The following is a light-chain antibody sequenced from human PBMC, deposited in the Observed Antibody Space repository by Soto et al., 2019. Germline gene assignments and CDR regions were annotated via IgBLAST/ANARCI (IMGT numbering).Light chain of an antibody. CDR2: DAS. CDR1: QSIRND. Sequence: DIVMTQSPATLSVSPGERATLSCRASQSIRNDLAWYQQKPGQAPRLLIYDASTRATGIPARFSGSGSGTEFTLTISSLQSDDFAIYYCHQYNTWSPWTFGQGTKVEI. J-gene: IGKJ1*01. CDR3: HQYNTWSPWT. V-gene: IGKV3D-15*01.